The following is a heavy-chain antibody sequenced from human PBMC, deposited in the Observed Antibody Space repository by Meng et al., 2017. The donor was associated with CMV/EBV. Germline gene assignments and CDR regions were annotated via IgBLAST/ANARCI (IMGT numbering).Heavy chain of an antibody. V-gene: IGHV3-48*03. Sequence: GGSLRLSCAGSGFTFSDYEMSWVRQAPGKGLEWVSNIDYSGTGVYYADSMRGRFTVSRDNARNSLYLQLNSLRAEDTAVYYGARAWGIHFDYWGQGVVVTVSS. CDR3: ARAWGIHFDY. J-gene: IGHJ4*02. CDR1: GFTFSDYE. CDR2: IDYSGTGV. D-gene: IGHD3-16*01.